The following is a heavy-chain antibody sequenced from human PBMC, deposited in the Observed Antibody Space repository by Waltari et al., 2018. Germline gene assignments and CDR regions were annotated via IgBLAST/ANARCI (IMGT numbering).Heavy chain of an antibody. J-gene: IGHJ4*02. CDR2: ISGSGGST. CDR1: GFTFSSYA. D-gene: IGHD3-9*01. Sequence: EVQLLESGGGLVQPGGSLSLSCAASGFTFSSYAMRWVRQAPGKGLEWVSAISGSGGSTYYADSVKGRFTISRDNSKNTLYLQMNSLRAEDTAVYYCAKDLWDILTGYYSYWGQGTLVTVSS. CDR3: AKDLWDILTGYYSY. V-gene: IGHV3-23*01.